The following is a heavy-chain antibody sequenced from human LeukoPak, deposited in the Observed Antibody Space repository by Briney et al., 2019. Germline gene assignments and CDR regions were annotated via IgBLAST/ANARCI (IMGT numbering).Heavy chain of an antibody. CDR3: AKDSIGNTD. CDR1: GFTFSIYG. V-gene: IGHV3-23*01. D-gene: IGHD6-6*01. J-gene: IGHJ4*02. CDR2: ISGSGGST. Sequence: GGPLRLSCAASGFTFSIYGMSWVRQAPGKGLEWVSAISGSGGSTYYADSVKGRFTISRDNSKNTLYLQMNSLRAEDTAVYYCAKDSIGNTDWGQGTLVTVSS.